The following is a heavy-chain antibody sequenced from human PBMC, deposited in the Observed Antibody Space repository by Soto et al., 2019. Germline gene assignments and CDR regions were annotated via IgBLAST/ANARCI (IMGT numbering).Heavy chain of an antibody. CDR1: GFTFSSYA. CDR2: ISYDGSNK. Sequence: GGSLRLSCAASGFTFSSYAMHWVRQAPGKGLEWVAVISYDGSNKYYADSVKGRFTISRDNSKNTLYLQMYSLRAEDTAVYYCARDFCRSTSCYIYYYYYGMDVWGQGTTVTVSS. V-gene: IGHV3-30-3*01. CDR3: ARDFCRSTSCYIYYYYYGMDV. D-gene: IGHD2-2*01. J-gene: IGHJ6*02.